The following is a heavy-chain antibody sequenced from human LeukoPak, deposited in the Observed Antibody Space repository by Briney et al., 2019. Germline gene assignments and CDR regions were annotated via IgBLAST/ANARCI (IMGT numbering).Heavy chain of an antibody. J-gene: IGHJ4*02. Sequence: GGSLRLSCAASGFTFSSYGMTWVRQAPGKGLEWVSTISGSGGSTYYADSVKGRFTISRDNSKNTLYLQMNSLRAEDTAVYCCAKEGRYCSGGSCYSGFYWGQGTLVTVSS. CDR3: AKEGRYCSGGSCYSGFY. CDR2: ISGSGGST. CDR1: GFTFSSYG. D-gene: IGHD2-15*01. V-gene: IGHV3-23*01.